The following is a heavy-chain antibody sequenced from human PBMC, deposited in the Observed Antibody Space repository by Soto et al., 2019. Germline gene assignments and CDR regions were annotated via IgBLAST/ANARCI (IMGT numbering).Heavy chain of an antibody. CDR1: GGSINNGNHY. CDR3: ARESPGLAAPAGRIDH. D-gene: IGHD1-26*01. J-gene: IGHJ4*02. V-gene: IGHV4-31*01. Sequence: QMQLQESGPGLVKPSQTLSLTCTVSGGSINNGNHYWSWIRQHPGKGLEYIGYIYFNGRTYYNPSLDSPVSISLDTSKNQFSLTLNSVTAADTAVYYCARESPGLAAPAGRIDHWGQGTLVTVSS. CDR2: IYFNGRT.